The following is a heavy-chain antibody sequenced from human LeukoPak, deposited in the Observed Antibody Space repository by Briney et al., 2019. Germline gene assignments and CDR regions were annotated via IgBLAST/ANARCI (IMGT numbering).Heavy chain of an antibody. D-gene: IGHD6-13*01. V-gene: IGHV1-46*01. Sequence: GASVKVSCKASGYTFTSYYMHWVRQAPGQGLEWMGIINPSGGSTSYAQKFQGRVTMTRDTSTSTVYMELSSLRSEDTAVYYCARPPSSSWPGTNCFDPWGQGTLVTVSS. CDR2: INPSGGST. J-gene: IGHJ5*02. CDR1: GYTFTSYY. CDR3: ARPPSSSWPGTNCFDP.